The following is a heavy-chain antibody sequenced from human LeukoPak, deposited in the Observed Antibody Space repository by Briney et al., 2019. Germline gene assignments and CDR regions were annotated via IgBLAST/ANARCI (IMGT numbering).Heavy chain of an antibody. CDR2: INPYNGVT. CDR1: GYTFTDHY. Sequence: GASVKVSCKASGYTFTDHYMHWVRQAPGQGLEWMGWINPYNGVTNYAQKFQGRVTLTRDTSISTAYMELMRLISDDTAIYYCARAAGFVSRQDIVVVEGVGYWGQGTLVTVSS. V-gene: IGHV1-2*02. CDR3: ARAAGFVSRQDIVVVEGVGY. D-gene: IGHD2-2*01. J-gene: IGHJ4*02.